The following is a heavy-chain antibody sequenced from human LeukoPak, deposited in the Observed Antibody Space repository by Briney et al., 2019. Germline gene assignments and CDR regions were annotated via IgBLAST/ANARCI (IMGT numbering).Heavy chain of an antibody. V-gene: IGHV1-18*01. Sequence: GASVKVSCKASGYTFTSYGISWVRQAPGQGLEWMGWISAYNGNTNYAQKLQGRVTMTTDTSTSTAYMELRSLRSDDTAVYYCARDPHHYDILTAEDYFDYWGQGTLVTVSS. CDR2: ISAYNGNT. D-gene: IGHD3-9*01. J-gene: IGHJ4*02. CDR3: ARDPHHYDILTAEDYFDY. CDR1: GYTFTSYG.